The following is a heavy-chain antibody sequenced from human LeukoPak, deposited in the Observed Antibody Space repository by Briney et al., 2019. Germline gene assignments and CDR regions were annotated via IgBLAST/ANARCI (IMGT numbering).Heavy chain of an antibody. CDR3: ARGGSSSLGCFDY. CDR1: GGTFSSYA. CDR2: IIPIFGTA. J-gene: IGHJ4*02. V-gene: IGHV1-69*13. D-gene: IGHD6-13*01. Sequence: EASVKLSCKASGGTFSSYAISWVRQAPGQGLEWMGGIIPIFGTANYAQKFQGRVTITADESTSTAYMELSSLRSEDTAVYYCARGGSSSLGCFDYWGQGTLVTVSS.